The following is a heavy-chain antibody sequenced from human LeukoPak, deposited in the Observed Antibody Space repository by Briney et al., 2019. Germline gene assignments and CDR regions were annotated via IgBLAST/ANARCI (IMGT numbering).Heavy chain of an antibody. CDR1: GGSISSYY. CDR2: IYYSGST. V-gene: IGHV4-59*01. CDR3: ARVRDTAMVLLDY. Sequence: SETLSLTCTVSGGSISSYYWSWIRQPPGKGLEWIGYIYYSGSTNYNPSLKSRVTISVDTSKNQFSLKLSSVTAADTAVYYCARVRDTAMVLLDYWGQGTLVTVSS. D-gene: IGHD5-18*01. J-gene: IGHJ4*02.